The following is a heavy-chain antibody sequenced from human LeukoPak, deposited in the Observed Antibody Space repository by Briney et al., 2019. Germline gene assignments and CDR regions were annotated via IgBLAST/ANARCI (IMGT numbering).Heavy chain of an antibody. V-gene: IGHV3-9*01. Sequence: QPGRSLRLSCAASGSTFDDYAMHWVRQAPGKGLEWVSGISWNSGSIGYADSVKGRFTISRDNAKNSLYLQMNSLRAEDTAVYYCAREPGIAVLSWGQGTLVTVSS. CDR3: AREPGIAVLS. J-gene: IGHJ4*02. D-gene: IGHD6-19*01. CDR2: ISWNSGSI. CDR1: GSTFDDYA.